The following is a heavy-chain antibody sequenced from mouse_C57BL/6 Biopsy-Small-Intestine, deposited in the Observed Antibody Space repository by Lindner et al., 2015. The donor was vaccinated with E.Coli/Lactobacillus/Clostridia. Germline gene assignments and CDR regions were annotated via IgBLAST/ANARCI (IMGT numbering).Heavy chain of an antibody. Sequence: VQLQESGTELVKPGASVKLSCKASGYTFTEYTIRWVKQRSGQGLEWIGWFYPGSGSIKYNEKFKDKATLTADKSSSTVYMELSRLTSEDSAVYFCARHEEGIYYGNFYFDYWGQGTTLTVSS. CDR2: FYPGSGSI. V-gene: IGHV1-62-2*01. CDR1: GYTFTEYT. CDR3: ARHEEGIYYGNFYFDY. D-gene: IGHD2-1*01. J-gene: IGHJ2*01.